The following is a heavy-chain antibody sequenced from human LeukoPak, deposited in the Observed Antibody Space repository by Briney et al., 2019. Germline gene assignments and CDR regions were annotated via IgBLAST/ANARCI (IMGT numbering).Heavy chain of an antibody. D-gene: IGHD1-26*01. J-gene: IGHJ3*02. CDR1: GFTFSSFG. CDR3: AKTGPYSGTYLSAFDI. V-gene: IGHV3-30*18. Sequence: GGPLRLSCAASGFTFSSFGMHWIRQAPGKGLEWVAVISYDGSDKYYADSVKGRFTISRDNSKNTLYLQMNSLRAEDTAVYYCAKTGPYSGTYLSAFDIWGQGTMVTVSS. CDR2: ISYDGSDK.